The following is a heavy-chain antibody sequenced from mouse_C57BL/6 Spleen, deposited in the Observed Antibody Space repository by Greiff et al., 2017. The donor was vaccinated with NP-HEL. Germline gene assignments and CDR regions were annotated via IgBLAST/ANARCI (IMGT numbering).Heavy chain of an antibody. V-gene: IGHV3-6*01. J-gene: IGHJ2*01. CDR1: GYSITSGYY. Sequence: VQLKQSGPGLVKPSQSLSLTCSVTGYSITSGYYWNWIRQFPGNKLEWMGYISYDGSNNYNPSLKNRISITRDTSKNQFFLKLNSVTTEDTATYYCARGGGYYYGSPFDYWGQGTTLTVSS. CDR2: ISYDGSN. D-gene: IGHD1-1*01. CDR3: ARGGGYYYGSPFDY.